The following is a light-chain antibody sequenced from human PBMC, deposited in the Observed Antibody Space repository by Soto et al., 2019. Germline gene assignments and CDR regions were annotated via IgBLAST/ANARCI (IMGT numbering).Light chain of an antibody. CDR3: QQYDGYSPFT. CDR1: QSIGRH. J-gene: IGKJ3*01. V-gene: IGKV1-5*03. CDR2: QAS. Sequence: DIPMTQSPSTLSASVGDRVTITCRASQSIGRHLAWYQQKPGKAPNLLIYQASSLESGVPSRFSGSGSGTDFSLTISSLQPNDFAIYYCQQYDGYSPFTFGPGTKVDIK.